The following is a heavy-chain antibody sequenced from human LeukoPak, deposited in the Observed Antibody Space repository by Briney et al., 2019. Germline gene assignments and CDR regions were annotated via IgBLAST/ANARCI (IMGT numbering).Heavy chain of an antibody. Sequence: TGGSLRLSCAVSGFTFSSYAMHWVRQAPGKGLEWVAVISYDGSNKYYADSVKGRFTISRDNSKNTLYLQMNSLRAEDTAVYYCARETYYDSSGNYYYYYMDVWGKGTTVTISS. CDR1: GFTFSSYA. V-gene: IGHV3-30*04. J-gene: IGHJ6*03. CDR3: ARETYYDSSGNYYYYYMDV. CDR2: ISYDGSNK. D-gene: IGHD3-22*01.